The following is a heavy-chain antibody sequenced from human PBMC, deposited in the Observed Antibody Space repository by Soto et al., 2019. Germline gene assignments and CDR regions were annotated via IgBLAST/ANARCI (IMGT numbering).Heavy chain of an antibody. D-gene: IGHD6-6*01. CDR1: GYTFTNYY. Sequence: QVQLVQSGAEVKKPGASMKVSCKASGYTFTNYYIYWVRQAPGQGLEWMGWIYPTDGGTNYAQKFQGSVTMSRDTSIITAYMELSRVSSDDTTVDYCASGRDRGSSESSFDYWGQGTLVPVSS. J-gene: IGHJ4*02. CDR3: ASGRDRGSSESSFDY. CDR2: IYPTDGGT. V-gene: IGHV1-2*02.